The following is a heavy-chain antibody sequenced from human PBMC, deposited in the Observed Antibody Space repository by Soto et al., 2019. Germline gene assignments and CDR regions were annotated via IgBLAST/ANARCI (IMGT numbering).Heavy chain of an antibody. CDR2: IKQDGSEK. CDR1: GFTFSTYW. CDR3: VRDWSTFWGMDV. Sequence: VGSLRLSCAASGFTFSTYWMNWVRQAPGKGLEWVANIKQDGSEKYYVDSVKGRFAISRDNAKDSLFLQMNNLRAEDTAVYYCVRDWSTFWGMDVWGQGTTVTVSS. J-gene: IGHJ6*02. V-gene: IGHV3-7*01.